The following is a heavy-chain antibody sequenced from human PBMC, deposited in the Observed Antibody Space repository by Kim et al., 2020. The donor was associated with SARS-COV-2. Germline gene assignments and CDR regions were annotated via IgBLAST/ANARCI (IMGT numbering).Heavy chain of an antibody. J-gene: IGHJ5*02. CDR2: IYYSGST. CDR1: GGSISSYY. CDR3: ARVVDCSGGSCYWVPNWFAP. V-gene: IGHV4-59*01. D-gene: IGHD2-15*01. Sequence: SETLSLTCTVSGGSISSYYWIWIRQPPGKGLEWIGYIYYSGSTNYNPSLKIRVTISVDTSKNQFSLKLSSVTAADTAVYYCARVVDCSGGSCYWVPNWFAPWGHGTPGTVSS.